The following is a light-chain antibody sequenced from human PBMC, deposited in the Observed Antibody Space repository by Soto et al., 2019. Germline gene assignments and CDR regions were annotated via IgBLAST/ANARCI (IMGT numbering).Light chain of an antibody. J-gene: IGKJ1*01. Sequence: DIQMTQSPSTLSASVGDRVTITCRASQSISSWLAWYQQKPGKAPKLLIYKASSLESGVPSRFSGGGSGTEFTLSISSLQTDDFATYYCQQYDSFPRTFGQGTKVEIK. CDR2: KAS. CDR3: QQYDSFPRT. V-gene: IGKV1-5*03. CDR1: QSISSW.